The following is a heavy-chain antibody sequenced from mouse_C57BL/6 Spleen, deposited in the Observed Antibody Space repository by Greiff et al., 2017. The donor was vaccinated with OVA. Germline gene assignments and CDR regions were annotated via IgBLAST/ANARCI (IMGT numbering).Heavy chain of an antibody. CDR2: INPNNGGT. D-gene: IGHD1-1*01. Sequence: VQLQQSGPELVKPGASVKIPCKASGYTFTDYNMDWVKQSHGKSLEWIGDINPNNGGTIYNQKFKGKATLTVDKSSSTAYMELRSLTSEDTAVYYCARTPLYYGSSPFDYWGQGTTLTVSS. CDR3: ARTPLYYGSSPFDY. V-gene: IGHV1-18*01. J-gene: IGHJ2*01. CDR1: GYTFTDYN.